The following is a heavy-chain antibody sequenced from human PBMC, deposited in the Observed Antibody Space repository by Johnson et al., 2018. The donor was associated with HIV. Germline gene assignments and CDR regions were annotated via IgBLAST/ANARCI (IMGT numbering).Heavy chain of an antibody. CDR2: INGDGSGI. CDR3: ALSGGAAAYDAFDI. J-gene: IGHJ3*02. V-gene: IGHV3-74*02. D-gene: IGHD6-13*01. Sequence: VQLVESGGGLVQPGGSLRLSCAASGFTFSSYWMHWVRQGPGKGLVWVSRINGDGSGITYADSVKGRFTISRDNAKNTLYLQMNRLRAEDTAVYYCALSGGAAAYDAFDIWGQGTMVTVSS. CDR1: GFTFSSYW.